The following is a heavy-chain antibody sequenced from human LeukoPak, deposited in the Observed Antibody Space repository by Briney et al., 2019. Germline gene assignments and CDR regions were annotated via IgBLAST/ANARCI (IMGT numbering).Heavy chain of an antibody. Sequence: PGGFLRLSCAASGFTFRSYWISWVRQAPGKGLEWVANINQGGSVQYYMDSVKGRFTISRDDAKNSLYVQMNSLRDEDTAVYYCARVEYSGWNLEYWGQGTLVTVSS. CDR2: INQGGSVQ. CDR3: ARVEYSGWNLEY. CDR1: GFTFRSYW. V-gene: IGHV3-7*01. D-gene: IGHD5-12*01. J-gene: IGHJ4*02.